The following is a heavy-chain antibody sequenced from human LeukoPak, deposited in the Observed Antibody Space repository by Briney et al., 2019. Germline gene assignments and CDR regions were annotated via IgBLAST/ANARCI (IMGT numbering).Heavy chain of an antibody. CDR3: ARIGPSWIIDY. D-gene: IGHD5-12*01. CDR2: IYTSGST. V-gene: IGHV4-4*07. CDR1: GASISSYY. Sequence: SETLSLTCSVSGASISSYYWNWIRQPAGKGLEWIGRIYTSGSTNYNPSLKSRVTMSVDTSKNQFSLKLSSVTAADTAVYYCARIGPSWIIDYWGQGTLVTVSS. J-gene: IGHJ4*02.